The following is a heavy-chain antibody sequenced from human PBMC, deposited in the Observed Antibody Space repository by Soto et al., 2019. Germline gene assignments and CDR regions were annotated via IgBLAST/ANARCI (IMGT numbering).Heavy chain of an antibody. J-gene: IGHJ3*02. Sequence: GGSLRLSCAASGFTFSSYWMSWVRQAPGKGLEWVANIKQDGSEKYYVDSVKGRFTISRDNAKNSLYLQMNSLKASDTAMYYCASQSNLWFGELSGAFDIWGQGTMVTVSS. V-gene: IGHV3-7*03. CDR3: ASQSNLWFGELSGAFDI. CDR1: GFTFSSYW. D-gene: IGHD3-10*01. CDR2: IKQDGSEK.